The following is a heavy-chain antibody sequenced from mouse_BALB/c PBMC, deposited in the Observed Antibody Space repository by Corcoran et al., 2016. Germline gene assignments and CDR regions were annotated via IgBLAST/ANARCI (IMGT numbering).Heavy chain of an antibody. V-gene: IGHV1-22*01. CDR1: GYTFTEYT. J-gene: IGHJ4*01. CDR3: ARTYYRYDERNSMDY. Sequence: EVQLQQSGPELVKPGASVKISCKTSGYTFTEYTMHWVKQSHGKSLEWIGGINPNNGGTSYNQKFKGKATLTVYKSSSTAYMELRSLTSEDSAVYYCARTYYRYDERNSMDYWGQGTSVTVSS. CDR2: INPNNGGT. D-gene: IGHD2-14*01.